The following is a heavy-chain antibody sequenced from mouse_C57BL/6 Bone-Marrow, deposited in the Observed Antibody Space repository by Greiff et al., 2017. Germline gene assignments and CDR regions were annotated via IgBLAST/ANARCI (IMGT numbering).Heavy chain of an antibody. CDR1: GYTFTSYW. CDR2: IHPNSGST. Sequence: QVQLKQPGAELVKPGASVKLSCKASGYTFTSYWMHWVKQRPGQGLEWIGMIHPNSGSTNYNEKFKSKATLTVDKSSSTAYMQLSSLTSEDSAVYYCARRGFVNPFAYGGRGTLVTVSA. D-gene: IGHD3-1*01. V-gene: IGHV1-64*01. CDR3: ARRGFVNPFAY. J-gene: IGHJ3*01.